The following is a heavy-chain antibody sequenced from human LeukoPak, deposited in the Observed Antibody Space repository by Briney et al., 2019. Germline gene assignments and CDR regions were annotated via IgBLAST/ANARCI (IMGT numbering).Heavy chain of an antibody. D-gene: IGHD1-1*01. J-gene: IGHJ4*02. V-gene: IGHV3-23*01. Sequence: GGSLRLSCAASGFTFSSYAMSWVRQAPGKGLEWVSAISGSGGSTYYADSVKGRFTISRGNSKNTLYLQMNSLRAEDTAVYYCAKCRGTRLCWPSDYWGQGTLVTVSS. CDR3: AKCRGTRLCWPSDY. CDR2: ISGSGGST. CDR1: GFTFSSYA.